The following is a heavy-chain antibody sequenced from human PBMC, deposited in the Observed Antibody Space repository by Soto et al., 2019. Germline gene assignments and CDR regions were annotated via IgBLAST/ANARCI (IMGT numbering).Heavy chain of an antibody. V-gene: IGHV3-23*01. CDR2: ISGSGGST. CDR1: GFTFSSYA. CDR3: AKLTSDGYCSGGSCEGWFDP. D-gene: IGHD2-15*01. Sequence: EVQLLESGGGLVQPGGSLRLSCAASGFTFSSYAMSWVRQAPGKGLEWVSAISGSGGSTYYADSVKGRFTISRDNSKNTLYLQMNSLRAEDTAVYYCAKLTSDGYCSGGSCEGWFDPRGQGTLVTVSS. J-gene: IGHJ5*02.